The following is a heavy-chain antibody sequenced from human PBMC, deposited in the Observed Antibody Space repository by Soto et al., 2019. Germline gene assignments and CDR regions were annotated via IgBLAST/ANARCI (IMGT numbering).Heavy chain of an antibody. V-gene: IGHV3-15*07. D-gene: IGHD3-10*01. Sequence: GGSLRLSCAASGFTFSNAWMNWVRQAPGKGLEWVGRIKSKTDGGTTDYAAPVKGRFTISRDDSKNTLYLQMNSLKTEDTAVYYCTTLANSLLLWFGESVDYWGQGTLVTVSS. CDR3: TTLANSLLLWFGESVDY. CDR1: GFTFSNAW. J-gene: IGHJ4*02. CDR2: IKSKTDGGTT.